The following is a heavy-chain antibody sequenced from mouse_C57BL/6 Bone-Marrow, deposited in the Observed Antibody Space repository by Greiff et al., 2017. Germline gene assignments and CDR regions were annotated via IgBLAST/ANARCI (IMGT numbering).Heavy chain of an antibody. Sequence: VQLQQSGAELVRPGASVKLSCTASGFNIKDDYMHWVKQRPEQGLEWIGWIDPENGDTEYASKFQGKATITADTASNTAYLQLSSLTSEDTAVYYYTTRYKNYWGQGTSVTVSS. D-gene: IGHD1-3*01. CDR2: IDPENGDT. J-gene: IGHJ4*01. CDR1: GFNIKDDY. V-gene: IGHV14-4*01. CDR3: TTRYKNY.